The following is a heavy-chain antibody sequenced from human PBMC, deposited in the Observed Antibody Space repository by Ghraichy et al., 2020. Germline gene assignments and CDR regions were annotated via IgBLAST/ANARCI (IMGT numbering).Heavy chain of an antibody. D-gene: IGHD3-22*01. CDR3: ARDSGYYDTDDAFDI. CDR1: GFAFSSYW. J-gene: IGHJ3*02. Sequence: GGSLRLSCAASGFAFSSYWMHWVRQAPGKGLVWVSRINSDGSGTSYADSVKGRFTISRDNAKNTLFLQMNSLRAEDTAVYYCARDSGYYDTDDAFDIWGLGTMVTVPS. CDR2: INSDGSGT. V-gene: IGHV3-74*01.